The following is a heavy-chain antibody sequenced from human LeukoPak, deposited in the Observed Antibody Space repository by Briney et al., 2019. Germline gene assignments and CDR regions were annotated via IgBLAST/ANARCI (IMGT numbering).Heavy chain of an antibody. J-gene: IGHJ3*02. D-gene: IGHD3-16*01. V-gene: IGHV3-30*18. CDR2: ISYDGSNK. Sequence: GGSLRLSCAVSTFTLSSIGIGWVRQAPGKGLEWVAVISYDGSNKYYADSVKGRFTISRDNSKNTLYLQMNRLRAEDTAVYYCVNDACLVTSYKYFATRGERTMVTVSS. CDR1: TFTLSSIG. CDR3: VNDACLVTSYKYFAT.